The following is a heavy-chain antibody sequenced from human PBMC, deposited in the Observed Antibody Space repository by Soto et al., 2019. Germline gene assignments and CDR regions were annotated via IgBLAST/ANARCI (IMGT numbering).Heavy chain of an antibody. CDR3: ARDLFPNYYGSXSYNENYYYYGMDV. J-gene: IGHJ6*02. CDR2: ISYDGSNK. V-gene: IGHV3-30-3*01. Sequence: GGSLRLSCAASGFTFSSYAMHWVRQAPGKGLEWVAVISYDGSNKYYADSVKGRFTISRDNSKNTLYLQMNSLRAEDTAVYYCARDLFPNYYGSXSYNENYYYYGMDVWGQGTTVTVSS. CDR1: GFTFSSYA. D-gene: IGHD3-10*01.